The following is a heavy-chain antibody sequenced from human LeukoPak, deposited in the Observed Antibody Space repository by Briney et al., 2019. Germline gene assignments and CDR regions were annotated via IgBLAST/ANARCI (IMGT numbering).Heavy chain of an antibody. V-gene: IGHV4-59*08. CDR2: TKYGGAT. CDR3: ARHGHDTANFEAHFDY. J-gene: IGHJ4*02. CDR1: GGSISGYY. D-gene: IGHD5-18*01. Sequence: SETLSLTCTVSGGSISGYYWSWIRQSPGKGLEWIGYTKYGGATNYSPSLKSRVAMSVDTSKNQFSLTLSSVTAADTAVYYCARHGHDTANFEAHFDYWGQGTLVTVSS.